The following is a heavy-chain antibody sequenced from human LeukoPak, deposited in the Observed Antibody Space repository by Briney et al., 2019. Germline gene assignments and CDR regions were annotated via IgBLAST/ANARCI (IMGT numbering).Heavy chain of an antibody. CDR1: GFTFSNYA. D-gene: IGHD3-16*01. J-gene: IGHJ6*02. CDR2: INNSGHKT. CDR3: ARSRGEPRPRGMDV. Sequence: PGGSLRLSCTASGFTFSNYAMNWVRQAPGKGLEWVSSINNSGHKTFYADSVQGRFTISRDNSMNTLYLQMNSLRAEDTAVYYCARSRGEPRPRGMDVWGQGTTVTVSS. V-gene: IGHV3-23*01.